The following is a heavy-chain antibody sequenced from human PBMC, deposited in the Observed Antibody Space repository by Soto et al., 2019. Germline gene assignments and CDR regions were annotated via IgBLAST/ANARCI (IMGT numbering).Heavy chain of an antibody. CDR2: IWYDGSNK. V-gene: IGHV3-33*01. J-gene: IGHJ6*03. CDR1: GFTFSSYG. D-gene: IGHD6-6*01. Sequence: GGSLRLSCAASGFTFSSYGMHWVRQAPGKGLEWVAVIWYDGSNKYYADSVKGRFTISRDNSKNTLYLQMNSLRAEDTAVYYCARDGFHSSSSAGGYYYYYMDVWGKGTTVTVSS. CDR3: ARDGFHSSSSAGGYYYYYMDV.